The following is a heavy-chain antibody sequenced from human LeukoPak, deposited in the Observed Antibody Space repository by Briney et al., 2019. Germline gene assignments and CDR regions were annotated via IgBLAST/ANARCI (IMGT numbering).Heavy chain of an antibody. Sequence: SETLSLTCTVSGGSISSYYWSWIRQPPGKGLEWIGYIYYSGSTNYNPSLKSRVTISVDTSKNQFSLKLSSVTAADTAVYYCASRERDSGYSHDAFDIWGQGTMVTVSS. J-gene: IGHJ3*02. V-gene: IGHV4-59*01. D-gene: IGHD3-22*01. CDR2: IYYSGST. CDR3: ASRERDSGYSHDAFDI. CDR1: GGSISSYY.